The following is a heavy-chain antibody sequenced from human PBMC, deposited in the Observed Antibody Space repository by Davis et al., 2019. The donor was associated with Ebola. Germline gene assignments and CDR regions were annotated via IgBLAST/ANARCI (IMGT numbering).Heavy chain of an antibody. CDR1: GYTFTSYA. CDR3: ARSLAITIFGVVSYWFDP. CDR2: INAGNGNT. V-gene: IGHV1-3*01. D-gene: IGHD3-3*01. J-gene: IGHJ5*02. Sequence: ASVKVSCKASGYTFTSYAMHWVRQAPGQRLEWMGWINAGNGNTKYSQKFQGRVTITRDTSASTAYMELSSLRSEDTAVYYCARSLAITIFGVVSYWFDPWGQGTLVTVSS.